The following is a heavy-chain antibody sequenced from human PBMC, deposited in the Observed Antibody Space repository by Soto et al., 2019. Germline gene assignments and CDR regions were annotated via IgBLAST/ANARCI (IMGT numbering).Heavy chain of an antibody. J-gene: IGHJ4*02. CDR2: INHSGST. V-gene: IGHV4-34*01. Sequence: SETLSLTCAFYGGSFSGYYWTWIRQPPGTGLEWIGEINHSGSTNYNPSLKSRVTISVDTSKNQFSLKLTSVTAADMAVYYCARDKITGLFDYWGQGTLVTVSS. CDR1: GGSFSGYY. D-gene: IGHD2-8*02. CDR3: ARDKITGLFDY.